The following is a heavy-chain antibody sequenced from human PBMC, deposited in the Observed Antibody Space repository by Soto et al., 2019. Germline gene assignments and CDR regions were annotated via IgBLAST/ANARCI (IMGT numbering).Heavy chain of an antibody. CDR1: GYTFTSYD. V-gene: IGHV1-46*01. CDR2: INPSGGST. CDR3: ATSSRKHCRGDTCYENWFDP. J-gene: IGHJ5*02. D-gene: IGHD2-21*02. Sequence: ASVKVSCKASGYTFTSYDMHWVRQSPGQGLDWMGIINPSGGSTSYAQKFQGRVTMTRDTSTNTAYMELSTLRSEDSAVYYCATSSRKHCRGDTCYENWFDPWGQGTRVTVSS.